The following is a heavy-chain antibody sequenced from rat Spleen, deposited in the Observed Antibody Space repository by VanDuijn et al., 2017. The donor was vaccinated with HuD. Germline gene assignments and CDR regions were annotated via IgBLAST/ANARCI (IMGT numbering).Heavy chain of an antibody. J-gene: IGHJ2*01. D-gene: IGHD4-3*01. CDR2: ITNTGGDV. CDR3: TRHPYNSGFDY. CDR1: GFTFNNHW. V-gene: IGHV5-31*01. Sequence: EVQLVESGGGLVQPGRSLKLSCGASGFTFNNHWMSWIRQAPGKGLEWIASITNTGGDVYYPDSVKGRFTISRDNAQNTLYLQMNSLESEDTATYYCTRHPYNSGFDYWGQGVMVTVSS.